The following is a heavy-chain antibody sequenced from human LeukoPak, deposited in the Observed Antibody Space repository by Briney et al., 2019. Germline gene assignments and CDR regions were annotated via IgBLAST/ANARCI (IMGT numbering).Heavy chain of an antibody. CDR1: GYTFTGYY. V-gene: IGHV1-2*04. CDR2: INPNSGGT. CDR3: ATPGSGSSFDY. J-gene: IGHJ4*02. Sequence: ASVKVSCKASGYTFTGYYMHWVRQAPGQGLEWMGWINPNSGGTNYAQNFQGWVTMTRDTSISTAYMELSRLRSDDTAVYYCATPGSGSSFDYWGQGTLVAVSS. D-gene: IGHD1-26*01.